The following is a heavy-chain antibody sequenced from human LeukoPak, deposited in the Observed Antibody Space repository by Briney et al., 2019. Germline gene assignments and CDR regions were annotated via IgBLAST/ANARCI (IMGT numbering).Heavy chain of an antibody. Sequence: PSETLSLTCTVSGGSITSSSYYWGWIRQPPGTGLQWIGSFYYSGSTYYNPSLKSRVTISVDTSKNQFSLKLSSVTAADTAVYYCARAYSSSWFDYWGQGTLVTVSS. D-gene: IGHD6-13*01. V-gene: IGHV4-39*07. CDR2: FYYSGST. CDR1: GGSITSSSYY. J-gene: IGHJ4*02. CDR3: ARAYSSSWFDY.